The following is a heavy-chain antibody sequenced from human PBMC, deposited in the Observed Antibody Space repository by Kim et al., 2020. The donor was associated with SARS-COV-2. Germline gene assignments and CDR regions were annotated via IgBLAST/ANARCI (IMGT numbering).Heavy chain of an antibody. CDR3: AKPPSPLSVPLDY. CDR1: GFTFSSYG. CDR2: ISYDGSNK. Sequence: GGSLRLSCAASGFTFSSYGMHWVRQAPGKGLEWVAVISYDGSNKYYADSVKGRFTISRDNSKNTLYLQMNSLRAEDTAVYYCAKPPSPLSVPLDYWGQGTLVTVSS. J-gene: IGHJ4*02. V-gene: IGHV3-30*18. D-gene: IGHD1-1*01.